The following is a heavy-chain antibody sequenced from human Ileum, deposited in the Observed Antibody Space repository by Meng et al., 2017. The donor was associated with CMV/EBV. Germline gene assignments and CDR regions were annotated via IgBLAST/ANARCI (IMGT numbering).Heavy chain of an antibody. D-gene: IGHD3-10*01. CDR1: GFTFSSYA. J-gene: IGHJ4*02. V-gene: IGHV3-23*01. Sequence: SLRLPCATSGFTFSSYAMGWVRQAPGKRLDWVSAISADGGSTYYANSVMGRFTISRDNSNNTLYLQMNSLRVEDTAVYYCVKGAGGGHLGQGTLVTVSS. CDR3: VKGAGGGH. CDR2: ISADGGST.